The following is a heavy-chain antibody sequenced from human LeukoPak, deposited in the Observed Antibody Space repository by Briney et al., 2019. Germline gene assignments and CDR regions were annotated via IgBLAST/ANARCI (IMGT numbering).Heavy chain of an antibody. CDR3: ARHRGSFGGMDV. D-gene: IGHD3-16*01. J-gene: IGHJ6*02. CDR1: GSSFTSFW. V-gene: IGHV5-10-1*01. Sequence: GESLKISCKGSGSSFTSFWISWGRQVPGKGEEWMGRIGTSGTYTNYSPSFQGHVTISADQSISTAYLQWSSPKASDTAMYYCARHRGSFGGMDVWGQGTTVTVSS. CDR2: IGTSGTYT.